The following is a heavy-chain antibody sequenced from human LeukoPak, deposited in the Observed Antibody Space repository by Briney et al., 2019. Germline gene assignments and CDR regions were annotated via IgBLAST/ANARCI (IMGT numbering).Heavy chain of an antibody. V-gene: IGHV4-59*01. CDR3: ARSLHGYCSGGSCYSDLGY. D-gene: IGHD2-15*01. CDR2: IYYSGST. CDR1: GGSISSYY. Sequence: SETLSLTCTVSGGSISSYYWSWIRQPPGKGLEWIGYIYYSGSTNYNPSLKSRVTISVDTSKNQFSLKLSSVTAADTAVYYCARSLHGYCSGGSCYSDLGYRGQGTLVTFSS. J-gene: IGHJ4*02.